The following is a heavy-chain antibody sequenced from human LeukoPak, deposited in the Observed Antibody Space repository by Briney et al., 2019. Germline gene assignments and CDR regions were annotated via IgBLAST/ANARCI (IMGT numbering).Heavy chain of an antibody. CDR1: GYSISSGYY. J-gene: IGHJ4*02. CDR2: IYHSVTT. CDR3: ARTRYYYNSRSYGAPYYFDY. Sequence: PSETLSLTCTVSGYSISSGYYWGWIRQPPGKGLEWIVSIYHSVTTFYNPSLNSRFTMSVDTSKNQFSLKLSSVTAADTAVYYCARTRYYYNSRSYGAPYYFDYWGQGTLVTVSS. D-gene: IGHD3-10*01. V-gene: IGHV4-38-2*02.